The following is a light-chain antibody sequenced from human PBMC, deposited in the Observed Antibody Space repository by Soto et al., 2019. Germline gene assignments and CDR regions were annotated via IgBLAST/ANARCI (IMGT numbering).Light chain of an antibody. CDR3: SSYTSSSTLVV. CDR1: SSDFGGYNY. CDR2: DVS. Sequence: QSVLTQPASVSVSPGQSITISCTGTSSDFGGYNYVSWYQQHPGKAPKLMIYDVSNRPSGVSNRFSGSKSGNTASLTISGLQAEDEADYYCSSYTSSSTLVVFGTGTKVTVL. J-gene: IGLJ1*01. V-gene: IGLV2-14*01.